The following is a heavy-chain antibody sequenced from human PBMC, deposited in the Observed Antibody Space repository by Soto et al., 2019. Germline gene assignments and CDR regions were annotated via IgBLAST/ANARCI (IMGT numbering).Heavy chain of an antibody. Sequence: EVQLVESGGGLVKPGGSLRLSCAASGFTFTRYSMNWVRQAPGQGLEWVSSISSTTNYIYYGDSMKGRFTISRDNAKNSLYLEMNSLRAEDTAVYYFARESEDLTSNFDYWGQGTLVTVSS. CDR1: GFTFTRYS. V-gene: IGHV3-21*06. CDR2: ISSTTNYI. CDR3: ARESEDLTSNFDY. J-gene: IGHJ4*02.